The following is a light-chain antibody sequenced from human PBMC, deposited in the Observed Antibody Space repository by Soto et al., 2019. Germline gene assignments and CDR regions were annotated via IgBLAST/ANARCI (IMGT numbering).Light chain of an antibody. Sequence: QSALTQPASVSRSPGQSITISCTGTSSDVGTYDYVSWHQQHPGKAPKLIIYDVNNRPSGVSSRFSGSKSGNTASLTISGLQAEDEADYYCCSFSTSGTHVFGTGTKLTVL. CDR3: CSFSTSGTHV. CDR2: DVN. V-gene: IGLV2-14*01. CDR1: SSDVGTYDY. J-gene: IGLJ1*01.